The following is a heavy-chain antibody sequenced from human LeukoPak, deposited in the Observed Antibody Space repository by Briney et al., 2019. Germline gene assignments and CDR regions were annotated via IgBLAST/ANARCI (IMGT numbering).Heavy chain of an antibody. Sequence: GGSLRLSCAASRFTFSSYWMHWVRQAPGKGLVWVSRINSDGSSTSYADSVKGRFTISRDNAKNTLYLQMNSLRAEDTAVYYCARALTVAGTDWYFDLWGRGTLVTVSS. D-gene: IGHD6-19*01. CDR2: INSDGSST. CDR1: RFTFSSYW. CDR3: ARALTVAGTDWYFDL. V-gene: IGHV3-74*01. J-gene: IGHJ2*01.